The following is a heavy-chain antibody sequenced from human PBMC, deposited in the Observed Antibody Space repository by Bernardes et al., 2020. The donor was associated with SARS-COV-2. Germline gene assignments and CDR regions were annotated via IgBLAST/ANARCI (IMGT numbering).Heavy chain of an antibody. D-gene: IGHD2-2*01. CDR2: FIPINDRA. V-gene: IGHV1-69*02. Sequence: SVKVSCKASGGTFTSHSISWVRQAPGQGLEWMGRFIPINDRADYAQKFQGRVSISADKSTNSVHMEVSSLTSEDTAVYWCAVKKGQYGEENYYYHALDLWGQGTSVTVSS. CDR1: GGTFTSHS. J-gene: IGHJ6*02. CDR3: AVKKGQYGEENYYYHALDL.